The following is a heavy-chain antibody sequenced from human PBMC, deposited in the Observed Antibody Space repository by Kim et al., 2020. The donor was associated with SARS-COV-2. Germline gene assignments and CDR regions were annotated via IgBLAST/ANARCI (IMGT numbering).Heavy chain of an antibody. CDR3: NRIAATRLVYWDAFD. CDR1: GFTFSGYP. Sequence: WGSLSLSCAASGFTFSGYPMRWVRQAPGKGLEWVGGIRSNGSSNYKPYSEKGRGRFTISTDNKTTTAYLEMRGPETADTDLYYGNRIAATRLVYWDAFD. V-gene: IGHV3-73*01. D-gene: IGHD2-21*01. CDR2: IRSNGSSNYK. J-gene: IGHJ3*02.